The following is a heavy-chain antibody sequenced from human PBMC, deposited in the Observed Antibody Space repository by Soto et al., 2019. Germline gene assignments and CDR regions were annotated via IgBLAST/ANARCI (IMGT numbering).Heavy chain of an antibody. Sequence: PSETLSLTCTVSGGSVSSGSYYWSWIRQPPGKGLECIGYIYYSGSTNYNPSLKSRVTISVDTSKNQFSLKLSSVTAADTAVYYCVGYVDTAMVLLDYWGQGTLVTVSS. CDR3: VGYVDTAMVLLDY. J-gene: IGHJ4*02. CDR2: IYYSGST. D-gene: IGHD5-18*01. CDR1: GGSVSSGSYY. V-gene: IGHV4-61*01.